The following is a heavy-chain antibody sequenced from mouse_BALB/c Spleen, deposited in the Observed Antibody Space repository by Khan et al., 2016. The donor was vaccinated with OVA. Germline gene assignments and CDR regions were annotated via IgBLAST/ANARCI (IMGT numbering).Heavy chain of an antibody. CDR3: ARSYDGAWFAY. Sequence: QVQLQQSGPELVKPGASVQMSCKASGYTFSDYVISWVKLRAGQGLEWIGEIYPGSGSADYNEKFKGKATLTADKSSNTAYMQLSSLTSEDSAVYFCARSYDGAWFAYWGQGTLVTVSA. J-gene: IGHJ3*01. V-gene: IGHV1-77*01. CDR2: IYPGSGSA. CDR1: GYTFSDYV. D-gene: IGHD1-1*01.